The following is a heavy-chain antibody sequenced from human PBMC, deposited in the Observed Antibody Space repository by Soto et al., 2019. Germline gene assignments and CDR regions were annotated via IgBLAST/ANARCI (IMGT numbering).Heavy chain of an antibody. CDR3: ARGKGFSYGMDV. CDR1: GGSFSGYY. CDR2: INHSGST. Sequence: QVQLQQWGAGLLKPSETLSLTCAVYGGSFSGYYWSWIRQPPGKGLEWIGEINHSGSTNYNPSLKCRVTISVDTSKNQFSLKLSSMTASDTAVYYCARGKGFSYGMDVWGQGTTVTVSS. V-gene: IGHV4-34*01. J-gene: IGHJ6*02.